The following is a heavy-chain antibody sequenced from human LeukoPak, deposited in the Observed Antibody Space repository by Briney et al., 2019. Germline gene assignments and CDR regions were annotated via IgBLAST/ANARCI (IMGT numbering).Heavy chain of an antibody. CDR3: AKFHSPGRVTHFYWYFDL. CDR1: GGSISSNNYY. V-gene: IGHV3-23*01. Sequence: ETLSLTCTVSGGSISSNNYYWGWIRQAPGKGLEWVSTISGSGGSTDYADSVKGRFTLSRDNSKNTLFLQVNSLRANDTAVYYCAKFHSPGRVTHFYWYFDLWGRGTLVTVSS. CDR2: ISGSGGST. D-gene: IGHD2-21*02. J-gene: IGHJ2*01.